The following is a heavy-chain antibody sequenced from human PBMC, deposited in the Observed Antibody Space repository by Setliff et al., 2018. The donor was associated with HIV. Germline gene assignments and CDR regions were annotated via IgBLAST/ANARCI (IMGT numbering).Heavy chain of an antibody. CDR2: IDWDGET. D-gene: IGHD3-16*01. J-gene: IGHJ4*02. CDR3: ARMGGDLTHFAY. V-gene: IGHV2-70*19. CDR1: GFSISTNGVS. Sequence: ESGPTLVNPTQTVTLTCSFSGFSISTNGVSVSWVRRPPGRAPDWLARIDWDGETHYTTSLKTRLTISKDTTNNRVVLTMTNMDPVDTATYFCARMGGDLTHFAYWGPGTLVTVSS.